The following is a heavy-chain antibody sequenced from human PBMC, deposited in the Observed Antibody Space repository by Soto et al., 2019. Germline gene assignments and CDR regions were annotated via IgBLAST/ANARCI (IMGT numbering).Heavy chain of an antibody. J-gene: IGHJ4*02. CDR1: DGSISSRGYY. V-gene: IGHV4-31*03. CDR2: IYYSGRT. D-gene: IGHD4-17*01. Sequence: PSETLSLTSPVSDGSISSRGYYWHWIRQHTGMGVEWIGYIYYSGRTYYNPSLKSRVTISVDTSKNQFSLKLSSVTAADTAVYYCARAKIYGDYGYWGQGTLVTVSS. CDR3: ARAKIYGDYGY.